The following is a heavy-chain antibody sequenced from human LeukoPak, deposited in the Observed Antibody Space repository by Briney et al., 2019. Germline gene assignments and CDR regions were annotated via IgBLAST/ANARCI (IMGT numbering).Heavy chain of an antibody. CDR1: GGTISSYY. CDR2: IYTSGST. J-gene: IGHJ5*02. CDR3: ARLGGIAARPGFRNWFDP. D-gene: IGHD6-6*01. V-gene: IGHV4-4*09. Sequence: SETLSLTCTVSGGTISSYYWSWIRQPPGKGLEWIGYIYTSGSTNYNPSLKSRVTISVDTSKNQFSLKLSSVTAADTAVYYCARLGGIAARPGFRNWFDPWGQGTLVTVSS.